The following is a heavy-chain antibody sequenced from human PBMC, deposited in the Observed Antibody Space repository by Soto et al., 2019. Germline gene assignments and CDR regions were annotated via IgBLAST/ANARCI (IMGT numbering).Heavy chain of an antibody. D-gene: IGHD6-19*01. Sequence: PGGSLRLSCVASGFNFKKFAMSWVRQAPGEGLEWVSGISCCGGSTSYADSVKGRFSIARDDSTNTLSPQMNNLRVEDTAQYYCAKADGEQWLLPHLDKWGQGTLVTVSS. CDR2: ISCCGGST. CDR3: AKADGEQWLLPHLDK. J-gene: IGHJ4*02. CDR1: GFNFKKFA. V-gene: IGHV3-23*01.